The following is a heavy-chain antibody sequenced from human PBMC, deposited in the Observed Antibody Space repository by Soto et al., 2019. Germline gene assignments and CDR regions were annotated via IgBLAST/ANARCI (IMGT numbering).Heavy chain of an antibody. CDR2: ITGNSEYK. D-gene: IGHD1-26*01. V-gene: IGHV3-21*06. CDR3: ARSGELLQTFDS. J-gene: IGHJ4*02. CDR1: GVSFSYYS. Sequence: GGSLRLSCVVSGVSFSYYSMNWVRQAPGKGLEWVSLITGNSEYKYYAGSVKGRFTVSRDNAKNSLYLQMNSLTVEDTAVYYCARSGELLQTFDSWGQGTLVTVSS.